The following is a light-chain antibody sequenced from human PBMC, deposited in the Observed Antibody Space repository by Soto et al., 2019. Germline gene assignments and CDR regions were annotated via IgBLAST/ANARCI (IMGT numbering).Light chain of an antibody. Sequence: DIVMTQSPDSLAVSLGERATINCKSSQSVLYNSNNKNYLAWYQHKPGQPPKVLIYWASTRESGVPDRFSGSGSGTDFTLTISSLQAEDVAVYYCQQYYTTPYTFGQGTNLEI. CDR2: WAS. V-gene: IGKV4-1*01. CDR1: QSVLYNSNNKNY. CDR3: QQYYTTPYT. J-gene: IGKJ2*01.